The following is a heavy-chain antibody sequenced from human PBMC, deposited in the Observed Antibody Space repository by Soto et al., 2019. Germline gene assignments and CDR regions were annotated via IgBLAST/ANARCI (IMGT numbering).Heavy chain of an antibody. J-gene: IGHJ6*02. CDR2: IIPIFGTA. D-gene: IGHD2-2*03. V-gene: IGHV1-69*13. Sequence: GASVKVSCKASGGTFSSYAISWVRQAPGQGLEWMGGIIPIFGTANYAQKFQGRVTITADESTSTAYMELSSLRSEDTAVYYCARKVDIVVVPAALDYYYYGMDVWGQGTTVTVSS. CDR3: ARKVDIVVVPAALDYYYYGMDV. CDR1: GGTFSSYA.